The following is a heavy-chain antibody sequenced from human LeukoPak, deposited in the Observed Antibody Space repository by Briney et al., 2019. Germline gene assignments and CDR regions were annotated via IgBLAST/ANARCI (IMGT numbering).Heavy chain of an antibody. Sequence: PGGSLRLSCAASGFTFSSYEMNWVRQAPGKGLEWVSYISSSGSTIYYADSVKGRFTISRDNAKNSLYLQMNGLRAEDTAVYYCARETRLRCTDYWGQGTLVTVSS. J-gene: IGHJ4*02. CDR3: ARETRLRCTDY. CDR2: ISSSGSTI. V-gene: IGHV3-48*03. D-gene: IGHD5-24*01. CDR1: GFTFSSYE.